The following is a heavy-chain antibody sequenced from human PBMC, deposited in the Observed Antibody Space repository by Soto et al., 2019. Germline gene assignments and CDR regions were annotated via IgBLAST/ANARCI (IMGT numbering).Heavy chain of an antibody. CDR1: GYTFTSYA. V-gene: IGHV1-3*01. J-gene: IGHJ5*02. Sequence: ASVKVSCKASGYTFTSYAMHWVRQAPGQRLEWMGWINARNGNTEYSQKFQGRVTIARDTSATTAYMEMSSLISEDTAVYYCAGGSRGFFCGVTGSGDWFYPWGRGPLVTASS. CDR3: AGGSRGFFCGVTGSGDWFYP. CDR2: INARNGNT. D-gene: IGHD2-21*01.